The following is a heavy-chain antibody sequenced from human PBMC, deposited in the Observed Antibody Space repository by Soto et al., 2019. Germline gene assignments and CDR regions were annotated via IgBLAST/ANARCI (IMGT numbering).Heavy chain of an antibody. Sequence: PVGSLRLSCASSGFTFSSYSMNCVRHSPGKGLEWVSYISSSSSTIYYADSVKGRFTISRDNAKNSLYLQMNSLRDEGTAVYYCARDTRIVPFLEPIAWGQGTLVSVSS. CDR2: ISSSSSTI. V-gene: IGHV3-48*02. CDR1: GFTFSSYS. CDR3: ARDTRIVPFLEPIA. D-gene: IGHD3-3*01. J-gene: IGHJ5*02.